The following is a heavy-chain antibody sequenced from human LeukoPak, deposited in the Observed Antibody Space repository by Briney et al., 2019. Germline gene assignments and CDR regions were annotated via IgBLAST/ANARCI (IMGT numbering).Heavy chain of an antibody. CDR1: GFTFSSYT. J-gene: IGHJ4*02. CDR3: AKGAGMYVTAPDY. CDR2: VRGNGGDT. Sequence: GGSLRLSCAASGFTFSSYTMTWVRQAPGKGLEGVSRVRGNGGDTSYADSVKGRFTISRDNSKSTLYLQMSSLRAEDTAVYYCAKGAGMYVTAPDYWGQGTLVTVSS. V-gene: IGHV3-23*01. D-gene: IGHD2-21*02.